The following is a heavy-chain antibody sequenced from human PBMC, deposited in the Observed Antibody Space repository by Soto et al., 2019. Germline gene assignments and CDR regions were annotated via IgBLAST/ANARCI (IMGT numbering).Heavy chain of an antibody. Sequence: SETLSLTCTVSGGSISSYYWSWIRQPPGKGLEWIGYIYYSGSTNYNPSLKSRVTISVDTSKNQFSLKLSSVTAADTAVYYCARHPRPDPTYRCDPWGQGTLVTVS. CDR3: ARHPRPDPTYRCDP. V-gene: IGHV4-59*08. CDR1: GGSISSYY. D-gene: IGHD3-16*01. J-gene: IGHJ5*02. CDR2: IYYSGST.